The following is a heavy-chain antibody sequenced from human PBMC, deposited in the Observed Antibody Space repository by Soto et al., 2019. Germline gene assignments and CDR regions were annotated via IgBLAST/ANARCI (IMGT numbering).Heavy chain of an antibody. CDR1: GFTFSSYA. Sequence: QVQLVESGGGVVQPGRSLRLSCAASGFTFSSYAMHWVRQAPGKGLEWVAVISYDGSNKYYADSVKGRFTIPRDNSKNTLYLQMNSLRAEDTAVYYCARDLGDGYNSSPPNVDYWGQGTLVTVSS. CDR3: ARDLGDGYNSSPPNVDY. J-gene: IGHJ4*02. V-gene: IGHV3-30-3*01. CDR2: ISYDGSNK. D-gene: IGHD5-12*01.